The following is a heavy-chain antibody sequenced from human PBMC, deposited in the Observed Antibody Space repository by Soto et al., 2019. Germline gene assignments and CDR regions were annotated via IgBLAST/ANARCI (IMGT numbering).Heavy chain of an antibody. CDR3: ARALDIVVVVAGGFDP. J-gene: IGHJ5*02. CDR1: GFTFSSYA. D-gene: IGHD2-15*01. V-gene: IGHV3-30-3*01. CDR2: ISYDGSNK. Sequence: GGSLRLSCAASGFTFSSYAMHWVRQAPGKGLEWVAVISYDGSNKYYADSVKGRFTISRDNSKNTLYLQMNSLRAEDTAVYYCARALDIVVVVAGGFDPWGQGTMVTVYS.